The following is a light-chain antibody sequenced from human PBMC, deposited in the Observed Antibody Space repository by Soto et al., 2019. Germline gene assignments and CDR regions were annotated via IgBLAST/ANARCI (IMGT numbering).Light chain of an antibody. CDR2: ATS. CDR3: QQYDHSPGYN. CDR1: QSVSSRD. V-gene: IGKV3-20*01. Sequence: IVLPQSPGTLSLSPGARATLSCRASQSVSSRDLAWYQQKPGQAPRLFICATSSMAAGIPDRFSGSGSGTDFTLTISRLEPEDFAVYYCQQYDHSPGYNFGQWTKLEIK. J-gene: IGKJ2*01.